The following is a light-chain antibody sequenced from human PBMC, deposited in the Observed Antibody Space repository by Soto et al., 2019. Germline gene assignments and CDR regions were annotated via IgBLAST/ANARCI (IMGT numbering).Light chain of an antibody. V-gene: IGKV3-20*01. CDR1: QSVNNNY. Sequence: NVLTQSPGTMSLSPGERATPSCRASQSVNNNYLAWYQRQPGQAPRLLIYGASSRATGIPDRFSGSGSGTDFTLTISRLEPEDFAVYYCQQYAGSPRTFGQGTKVDI. CDR3: QQYAGSPRT. J-gene: IGKJ1*01. CDR2: GAS.